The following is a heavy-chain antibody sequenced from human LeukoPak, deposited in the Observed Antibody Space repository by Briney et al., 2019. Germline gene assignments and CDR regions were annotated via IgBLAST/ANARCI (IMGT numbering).Heavy chain of an antibody. D-gene: IGHD2-15*01. Sequence: ASVKVSCKASGYTFTGYYMHWVRQAPGQGLEWMGWINPNSGGTNYAQKFQGRVTMTRDTSISTAYMELSRLRSDDTAVFYCARRYCSDTLCYFFDYWGQGALVTVSS. CDR2: INPNSGGT. CDR1: GYTFTGYY. J-gene: IGHJ4*02. V-gene: IGHV1-2*02. CDR3: ARRYCSDTLCYFFDY.